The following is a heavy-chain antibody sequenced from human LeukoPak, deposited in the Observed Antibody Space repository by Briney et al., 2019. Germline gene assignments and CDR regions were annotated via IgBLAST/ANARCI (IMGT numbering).Heavy chain of an antibody. J-gene: IGHJ4*02. CDR3: ARGGPAYCGDDCYSNGYFDY. Sequence: ASVKVSCKASAYTFTSYYMHWVRQAPGQGVEWMGIINPSGGSTNYAQNFQGRVTMTRDTSTSTVYMELSSLRSEDTAVYYCARGGPAYCGDDCYSNGYFDYWGQGTLVTVSS. D-gene: IGHD2-21*02. CDR2: INPSGGST. V-gene: IGHV1-46*01. CDR1: AYTFTSYY.